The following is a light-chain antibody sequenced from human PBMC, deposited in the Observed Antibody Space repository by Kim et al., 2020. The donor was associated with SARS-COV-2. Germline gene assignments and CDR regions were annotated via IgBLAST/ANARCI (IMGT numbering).Light chain of an antibody. J-gene: IGKJ5*01. Sequence: EIVLTQSPGTLSLSPGERATLSCRASQSVSSSYLASYQQKPGQAPRLLIYGASSRATGIPDRFSGSGSGTDFTLTISRLEPEDFAVYYCQQYGRSSITFGQGTRLEIK. CDR2: GAS. CDR3: QQYGRSSIT. V-gene: IGKV3-20*01. CDR1: QSVSSSY.